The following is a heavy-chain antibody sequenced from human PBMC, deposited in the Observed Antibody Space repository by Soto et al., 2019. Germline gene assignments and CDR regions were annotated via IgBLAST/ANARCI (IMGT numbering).Heavy chain of an antibody. J-gene: IGHJ4*02. Sequence: GGSLRLSCAASGFTFSSYAMSWVRQAPGKGLEWVSAISGSGGSTYYADSVKGRFTISRDNSKNTLYLQMNSLRAEDTAVYYCAKDPRGVVVGQGDYWGQGTLVTVSS. CDR2: ISGSGGST. CDR1: GFTFSSYA. CDR3: AKDPRGVVVGQGDY. V-gene: IGHV3-23*01. D-gene: IGHD3-10*01.